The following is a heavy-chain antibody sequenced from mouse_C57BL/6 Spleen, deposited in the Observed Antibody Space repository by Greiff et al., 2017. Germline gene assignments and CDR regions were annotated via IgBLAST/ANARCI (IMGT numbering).Heavy chain of an antibody. CDR1: GYTFTSYW. Sequence: QVQLQQPGAELVRPGSSVKLSCKASGYTFTSYWMHWVKQRPIQGLEWIGNIDPSDSETHYNQKFKDKATLTVDKSSSTAYMQLRSLTSEDSAVXYCARRDYDRGFAYWGQGTLVTVSA. D-gene: IGHD2-4*01. J-gene: IGHJ3*01. CDR2: IDPSDSET. V-gene: IGHV1-52*01. CDR3: ARRDYDRGFAY.